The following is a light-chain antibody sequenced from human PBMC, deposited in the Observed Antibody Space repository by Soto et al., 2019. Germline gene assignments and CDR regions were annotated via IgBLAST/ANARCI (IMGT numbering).Light chain of an antibody. V-gene: IGLV2-11*01. Sequence: QSALTQPRSVSGSPGQSVTISCTGTSSDVGGYNYVSWYQQHPGKAPKLMIYYVSKRPSGVPDRFSGSKSGNTASLTISGLQAEDEADYYCCSYAGSYTLVFVGGTKLTVL. CDR1: SSDVGGYNY. CDR3: CSYAGSYTLV. CDR2: YVS. J-gene: IGLJ2*01.